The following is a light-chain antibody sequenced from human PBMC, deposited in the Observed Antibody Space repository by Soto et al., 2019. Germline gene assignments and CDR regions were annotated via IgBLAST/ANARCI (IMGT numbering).Light chain of an antibody. J-gene: IGKJ2*01. V-gene: IGKV3-15*01. CDR2: GAS. Sequence: EVVMTQSPATVSVSPGEGVTLSCRASQTISNDLAWYQQKPGQAPRLLIYGASTRATGVPARFSGGGSGTEFTLTISSLQSEDFAFYYCQQSFSIPYTFGQGTKLQIK. CDR1: QTISND. CDR3: QQSFSIPYT.